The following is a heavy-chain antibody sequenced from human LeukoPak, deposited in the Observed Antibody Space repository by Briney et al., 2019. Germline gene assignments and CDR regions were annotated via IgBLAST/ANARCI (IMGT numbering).Heavy chain of an antibody. CDR2: ISSSGNLI. CDR1: GLTFSSYD. J-gene: IGHJ4*02. D-gene: IGHD6-19*01. Sequence: GRSLRLSCEASGLTFSSYDMNWVRQAPGKGMEWVSYISSSGNLIHYADSVKGRFTFSRDNARNSLYLQMNSLRADDTAIYYSAREGGWNYFDYWGQGTLVTVSS. V-gene: IGHV3-48*03. CDR3: AREGGWNYFDY.